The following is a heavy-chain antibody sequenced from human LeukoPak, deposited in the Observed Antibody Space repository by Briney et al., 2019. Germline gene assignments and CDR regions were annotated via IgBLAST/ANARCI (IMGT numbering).Heavy chain of an antibody. CDR1: GGTFSSYA. CDR3: ARGPPLYYRSGYYSNWFDP. CDR2: IIPILGIA. Sequence: ASVKVSCKASGGTFSSYAISWVRQAPGQGLEWMGRIIPILGIANYAQKFQGRVTITADKSTSTAYMELSSLRSEDTAVYYCARGPPLYYRSGYYSNWFDPWGQGTLVTVSS. J-gene: IGHJ5*02. D-gene: IGHD3-22*01. V-gene: IGHV1-69*04.